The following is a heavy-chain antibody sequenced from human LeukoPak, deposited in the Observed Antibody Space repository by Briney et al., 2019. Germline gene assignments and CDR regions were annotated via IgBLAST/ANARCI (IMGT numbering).Heavy chain of an antibody. CDR1: GFTFSSSW. V-gene: IGHV3-74*01. CDR2: INTDGSST. CDR3: ARAGQQYYDFWSAYYPLWD. J-gene: IGHJ4*02. D-gene: IGHD3-3*01. Sequence: PGGSLRLSCAASGFTFSSSWMHWVRQAPGKGLVWVSRINTDGSSTSYADSVKGRFTISRDNAKNTLYLQMNSLRAEDTAVYYCARAGQQYYDFWSAYYPLWDWGQGTLVTVSS.